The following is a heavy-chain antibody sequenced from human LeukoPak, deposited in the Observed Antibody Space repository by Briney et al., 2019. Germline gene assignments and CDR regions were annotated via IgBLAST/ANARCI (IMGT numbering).Heavy chain of an antibody. J-gene: IGHJ4*02. CDR2: INPSGGST. CDR3: ARVDYYDSSGYSSYYFDY. CDR1: GYTFTSYY. V-gene: IGHV1-46*01. Sequence: ASVKVSCKASGYTFTSYYMHWVRQAPGQGLEWMGIINPSGGSTSYAQKFQGRVIMTRDTSTSTVYMELSSLRSEDTAVYYCARVDYYDSSGYSSYYFDYWGQGTLVTVSS. D-gene: IGHD3-22*01.